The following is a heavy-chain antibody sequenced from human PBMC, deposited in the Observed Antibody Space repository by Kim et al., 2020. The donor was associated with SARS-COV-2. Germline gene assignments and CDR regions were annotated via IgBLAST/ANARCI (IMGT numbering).Heavy chain of an antibody. Sequence: GGSLRLSCAASGFTFSSYGMHWVRQAPGKGLEWVAAISYDGSNKYYADSVKGRFTISRDNAKNTLYLQMNSLRAEDTAVYYCAKDLGFRELFLSYWGQGTLVTVTT. V-gene: IGHV3-30*18. CDR1: GFTFSSYG. CDR3: AKDLGFRELFLSY. CDR2: ISYDGSNK. D-gene: IGHD3-10*01. J-gene: IGHJ4*02.